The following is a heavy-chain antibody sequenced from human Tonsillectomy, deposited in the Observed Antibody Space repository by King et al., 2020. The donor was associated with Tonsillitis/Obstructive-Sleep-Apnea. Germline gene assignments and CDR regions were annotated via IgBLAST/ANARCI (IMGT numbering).Heavy chain of an antibody. CDR2: IYPGDSYT. CDR3: ARRGIYCSSTSCPDAFDI. J-gene: IGHJ3*02. CDR1: GYSFPSYW. V-gene: IGHV5-51*01. D-gene: IGHD2-2*01. Sequence: VQSGAEVTKPGESLKISCKGSGYSFPSYWIGWVRQIPGTGLEWMGIIYPGDSYTRYSPSFQGQVSMSADKSISTAYLQWSSLKASDTAMYYCARRGIYCSSTSCPDAFDIWGQGTMVTVSS.